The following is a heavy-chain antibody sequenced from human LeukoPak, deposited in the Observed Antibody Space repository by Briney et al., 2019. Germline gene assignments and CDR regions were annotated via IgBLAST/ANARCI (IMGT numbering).Heavy chain of an antibody. Sequence: GGPLRLSCSPSEFTFRDYYISWSRQALGKGLEGVSYISSNGSTIYYAGSVKGRFTISRDNAKNSLYLQMNSLRAEDTAVYYCARGSYDSSGYPYGMDVWGQGTTVTVSS. CDR2: ISSNGSTI. D-gene: IGHD3-22*01. CDR1: EFTFRDYY. V-gene: IGHV3-11*01. J-gene: IGHJ6*02. CDR3: ARGSYDSSGYPYGMDV.